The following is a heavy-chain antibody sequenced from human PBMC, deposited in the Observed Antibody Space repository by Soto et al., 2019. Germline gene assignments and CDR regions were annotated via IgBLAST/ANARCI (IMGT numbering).Heavy chain of an antibody. CDR3: ARADYYDSSGLDY. D-gene: IGHD3-22*01. Sequence: VGFGCNSRWCLRHSPGQGLEWMGRIIPILGIANYAQKFQGRVTITADKSTSTAYMELSSLRSEDTAVYYCARADYYDSSGLDYWGQGTLVTVSS. J-gene: IGHJ4*02. V-gene: IGHV1-69*04. CDR2: IIPILGIA. CDR1: VGFGCNS.